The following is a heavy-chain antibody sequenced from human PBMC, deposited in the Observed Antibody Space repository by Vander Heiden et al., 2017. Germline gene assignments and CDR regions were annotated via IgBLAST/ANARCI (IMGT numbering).Heavy chain of an antibody. V-gene: IGHV3-21*01. CDR3: ARDLRFDAFDI. CDR1: GFSFSSYS. Sequence: EVQLVESGRGLVKPGGSLRPSSAASGFSFSSYSMNCVRQAPGKGLEWVSSISASSSYIYYADSVKGRVTISRDNAKNSLYLQMNSLRAEDTAVYYCARDLRFDAFDIWGQGTMVTVSS. J-gene: IGHJ3*02. D-gene: IGHD5-12*01. CDR2: ISASSSYI.